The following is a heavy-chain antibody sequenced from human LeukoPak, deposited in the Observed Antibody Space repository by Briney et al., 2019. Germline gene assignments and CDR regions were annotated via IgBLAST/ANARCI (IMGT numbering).Heavy chain of an antibody. Sequence: PSQTLSLTCTVSGASIGSTTYYWDWFRQPPGKGLEWIGNIYDGGSTHYNPSLKRRLTMSVDTSKNHCSLRLHSVTAAAPAICYCATHRRPGSGGYENAFECWGQGTMVTASS. CDR3: ATHRRPGSGGYENAFEC. D-gene: IGHD5-12*01. CDR1: GASIGSTTYY. CDR2: IYDGGST. J-gene: IGHJ3*01. V-gene: IGHV4-39*01.